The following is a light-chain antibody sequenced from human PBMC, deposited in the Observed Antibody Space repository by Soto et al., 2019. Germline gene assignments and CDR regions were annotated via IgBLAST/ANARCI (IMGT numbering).Light chain of an antibody. J-gene: IGKJ1*01. CDR2: AAS. CDR3: QQSYSTTWT. V-gene: IGKV1-39*01. Sequence: DIQMTQSPSSLSASVGDRVTITCRASQGISTYLNWYQQKPGKAPKLLIYAASSLQSGVPSTFSRSESETDFTLTISSLQPEDFANYSCQQSYSTTWTFGQGTKVESK. CDR1: QGISTY.